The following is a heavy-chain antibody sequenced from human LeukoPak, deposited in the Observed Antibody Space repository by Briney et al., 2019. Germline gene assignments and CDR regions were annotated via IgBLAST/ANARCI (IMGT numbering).Heavy chain of an antibody. CDR2: LDHEDGET. Sequence: GASVKVSCKVSGYTLTELSMHWVRQAPGKGREWRGGLDHEDGETIYAQKFQGRVTMTEDTSTDTAYMELSSLRSEDTAVYYCATAPPLYYYGSGSYRGFDIWGQGTMVTVSS. V-gene: IGHV1-24*01. CDR1: GYTLTELS. J-gene: IGHJ3*02. CDR3: ATAPPLYYYGSGSYRGFDI. D-gene: IGHD3-10*01.